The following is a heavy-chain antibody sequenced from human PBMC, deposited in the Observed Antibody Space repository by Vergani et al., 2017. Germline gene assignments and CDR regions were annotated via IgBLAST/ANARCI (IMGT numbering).Heavy chain of an antibody. CDR3: ARGQVPYSSSWYI. CDR2: INHSGST. J-gene: IGHJ4*02. D-gene: IGHD6-13*01. CDR1: GGSFSGYY. V-gene: IGHV4-34*01. Sequence: QVQLQQWGAGLLKPSEPLSLTCAVYGGSFSGYYWSWIRQPPGKGLEWIGEINHSGSTNYNPSLKSRVTISVDTSKNQFSLKLSSVTAADTAVYYCARGQVPYSSSWYIWGQGTLVTVSS.